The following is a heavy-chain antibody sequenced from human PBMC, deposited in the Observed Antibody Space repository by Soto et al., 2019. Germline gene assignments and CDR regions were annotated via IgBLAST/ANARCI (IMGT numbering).Heavy chain of an antibody. CDR2: IKSKTDGGTT. J-gene: IGHJ6*02. Sequence: PGGSLRLSCAASGFTFSNAWINWVRQAPGKGLEWVGRIKSKTDGGTTDLAAPVKGRFAISRDDSKDMVYLQMNSLKTEDTGIYYCTTVGDSYSDFWSGYYRPSYYNGMDVWAQRTTVTVSS. V-gene: IGHV3-15*07. D-gene: IGHD3-3*01. CDR1: GFTFSNAW. CDR3: TTVGDSYSDFWSGYYRPSYYNGMDV.